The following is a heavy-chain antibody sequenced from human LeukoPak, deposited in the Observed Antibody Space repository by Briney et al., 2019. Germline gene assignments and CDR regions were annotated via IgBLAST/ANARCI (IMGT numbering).Heavy chain of an antibody. D-gene: IGHD6-13*01. V-gene: IGHV1-18*01. Sequence: ASVKVSCKASGYTFTSYGISWVRQAPGQGLEWMGWISAYNGNTNYAQKLQGRVTMTTDTSTSTAYMELGSLRSDDTAVYYCARDPSPGYSSSWYGSYYYYGMDVWGQGTTVTVSS. CDR3: ARDPSPGYSSSWYGSYYYYGMDV. J-gene: IGHJ6*02. CDR2: ISAYNGNT. CDR1: GYTFTSYG.